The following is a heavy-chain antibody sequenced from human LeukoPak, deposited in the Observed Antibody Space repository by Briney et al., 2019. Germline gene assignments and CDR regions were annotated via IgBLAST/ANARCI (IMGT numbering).Heavy chain of an antibody. CDR1: GFTFSSYN. J-gene: IGHJ3*02. V-gene: IGHV3-21*01. CDR3: ARDGKYQLPNDAFDI. CDR2: ISSGNSYI. D-gene: IGHD2-2*01. Sequence: KSGGSLRLSCVASGFTFSSYNMNWVRQAPGKGLEWGSSISSGNSYIYYADSVKGRFTISRDNAKNSLYLQMNSLRAEDTAVYYCARDGKYQLPNDAFDIWGQGTMVTVSS.